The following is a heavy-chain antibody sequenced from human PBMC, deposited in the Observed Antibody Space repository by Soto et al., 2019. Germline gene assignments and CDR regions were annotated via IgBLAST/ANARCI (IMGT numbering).Heavy chain of an antibody. V-gene: IGHV4-34*02. CDR3: GKSRAALGWGSIGGFDY. CDR1: GGAFNGYY. CDR2: INHSGSV. Sequence: QVHLQQWGAGLLKPSQTLSLSCVVDGGAFNGYYWTWIRQPPGKGLEWIGEINHSGSVDYNPSLKRRVPILIGNSKKQFSPKLASVTAADTACYYRGKSRAALGWGSIGGFDYWGQGSLVTVSS. J-gene: IGHJ4*02. D-gene: IGHD3-16*01.